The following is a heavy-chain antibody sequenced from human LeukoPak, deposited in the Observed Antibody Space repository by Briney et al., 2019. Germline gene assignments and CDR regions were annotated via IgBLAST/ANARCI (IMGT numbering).Heavy chain of an antibody. Sequence: SETLSLTCTVSGYSISSGYYWGWIRQPPGKGLEWIGSIYHSGRTYYNPSLKSRVTISVDTSKNQFSLKLNSVTAADTAVYYCARTTEGGYTYGYFYYYYMDVWGKGTTVTISS. D-gene: IGHD5-18*01. V-gene: IGHV4-38-2*02. CDR1: GYSISSGYY. CDR3: ARTTEGGYTYGYFYYYYMDV. J-gene: IGHJ6*03. CDR2: IYHSGRT.